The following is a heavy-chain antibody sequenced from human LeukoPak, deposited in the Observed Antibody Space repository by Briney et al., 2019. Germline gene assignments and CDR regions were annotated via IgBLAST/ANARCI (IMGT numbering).Heavy chain of an antibody. D-gene: IGHD3-10*01. J-gene: IGHJ6*03. V-gene: IGHV4-4*07. CDR1: GGSISSYY. CDR2: IYTSGST. CDR3: ARVVGVLWLDYMDV. Sequence: SETLSLTCTVSGGSISSYYWSWIRQPAGKGLEWIGRIYTSGSTNYNPSLKSRVTMSVDTSKDQFSLKLSSVTAADTAVYYCARVVGVLWLDYMDVWGKGTTVTISS.